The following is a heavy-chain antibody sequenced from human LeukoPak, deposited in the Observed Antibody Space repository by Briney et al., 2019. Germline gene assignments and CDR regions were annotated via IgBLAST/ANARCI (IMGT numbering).Heavy chain of an antibody. CDR1: GGSINSNSYY. V-gene: IGHV4-39*01. D-gene: IGHD2-2*01. CDR3: ARGVVPAAITSNRPYYYYYMDV. Sequence: SETLSLTCTVSGGSINSNSYYWGLIRQPPGKGLEWIGSVYSSGSTYYNPSLKSRVTISVDTSKNQFSLKLSSVTAADTAVYYCARGVVPAAITSNRPYYYYYMDVWGKGTTVTVSS. J-gene: IGHJ6*03. CDR2: VYSSGST.